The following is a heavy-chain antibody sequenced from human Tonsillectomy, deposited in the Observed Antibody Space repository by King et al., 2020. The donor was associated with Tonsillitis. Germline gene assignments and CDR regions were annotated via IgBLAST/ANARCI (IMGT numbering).Heavy chain of an antibody. CDR1: GGSIRNYY. Sequence: QLQESGPGLVKPSETLSLTCTVSGGSIRNYYLSWVRQAPGKGLEWIGFISYTGTTNYNPSLTSPVTISADTSKNQVSLKLTSVTAADTAMYYCARDRPDWGDWYFDLWGRGTLVTVSS. J-gene: IGHJ2*01. D-gene: IGHD7-27*01. V-gene: IGHV4-59*01. CDR3: ARDRPDWGDWYFDL. CDR2: ISYTGTT.